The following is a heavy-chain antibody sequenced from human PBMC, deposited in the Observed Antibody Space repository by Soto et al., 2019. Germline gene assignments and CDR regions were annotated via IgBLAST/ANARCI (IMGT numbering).Heavy chain of an antibody. V-gene: IGHV1-3*01. D-gene: IGHD5-18*01. CDR3: ARDGRQLWTKGDFDY. J-gene: IGHJ4*02. Sequence: ASVKVSCKASGGTFSSYAISWVRQAPGQRLEWMGWINAGIGNANYAQKFQGRVTITRDTSASTAYMELSSLRSEDTAVYYCARDGRQLWTKGDFDYWGPGTLVTVSS. CDR2: INAGIGNA. CDR1: GGTFSSYA.